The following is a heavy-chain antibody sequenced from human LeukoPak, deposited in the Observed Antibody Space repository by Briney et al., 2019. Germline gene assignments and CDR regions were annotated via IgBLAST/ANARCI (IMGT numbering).Heavy chain of an antibody. CDR1: GFTFSSYE. D-gene: IGHD6-19*01. J-gene: IGHJ4*02. CDR3: ARDSPGSGWYEFDY. V-gene: IGHV3-48*03. Sequence: GGSLRRSCAASGFTFSSYEMNWVRQAPGKGLEWVSYISSSGSTIYHADSVKGRFTISRDNAKNSLYLQMNSLRAEDTAVYYCARDSPGSGWYEFDYWGQGTLVTVSS. CDR2: ISSSGSTI.